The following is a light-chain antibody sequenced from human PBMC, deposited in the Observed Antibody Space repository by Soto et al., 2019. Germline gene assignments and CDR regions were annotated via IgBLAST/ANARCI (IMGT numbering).Light chain of an antibody. CDR3: QQYNNWPPWT. Sequence: VMTQSPATLSVSPGETATLSCRASQSLTTYLAWYEQKPDQAPRLLIYGIPTRANYVPARFSGSGSGTEFTLTISGLQSEDFAVYYCQQYNNWPPWTFGRGTKVDTK. J-gene: IGKJ1*01. V-gene: IGKV3-15*01. CDR2: GIP. CDR1: QSLTTY.